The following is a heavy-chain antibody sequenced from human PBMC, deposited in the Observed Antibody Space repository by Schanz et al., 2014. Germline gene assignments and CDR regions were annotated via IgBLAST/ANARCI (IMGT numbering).Heavy chain of an antibody. V-gene: IGHV1-2*06. CDR3: ARDRSGASYSFVK. J-gene: IGHJ4*02. Sequence: QVQLVQSGAEVKKPGASVKVSCKASGYSFTGYYLHWVRQAPGQGLEWMGRIAPNSGGTIYAENFQGRVTMTRDTSISTAYMELSRLRSDDTAMYYCARDRSGASYSFVKWGQGTLVTVSS. CDR1: GYSFTGYY. D-gene: IGHD1-26*01. CDR2: IAPNSGGT.